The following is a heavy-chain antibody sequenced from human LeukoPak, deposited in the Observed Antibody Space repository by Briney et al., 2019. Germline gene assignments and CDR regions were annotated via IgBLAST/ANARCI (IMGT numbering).Heavy chain of an antibody. V-gene: IGHV5-51*01. D-gene: IGHD2-15*01. CDR2: IYPGVSYT. J-gene: IGHJ4*02. CDR1: GYSFTRYW. CDR3: ARLLRSGGYYYNY. Sequence: GESLKISFKGSGYSFTRYWIGWVRQMPGKGLEWMGIIYPGVSYTRYSPSFQGQVTISDDQCISTAYLQWSSLKASDTAMYYCARLLRSGGYYYNYWGQGTLVTVSS.